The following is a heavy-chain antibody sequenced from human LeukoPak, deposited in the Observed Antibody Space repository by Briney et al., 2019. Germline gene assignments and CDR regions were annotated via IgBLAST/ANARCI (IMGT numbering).Heavy chain of an antibody. J-gene: IGHJ6*02. Sequence: PSETLSLTCTVSGGSISSYYWSWIRQPPGKGLEWIGYIYYSGSTNYNPSLKSRVTISVDTSKNQFSLKLSSVTAADTAVYYCARDGLVGAIHYYGMDVWGQGTTVTVSS. CDR3: ARDGLVGAIHYYGMDV. D-gene: IGHD1-26*01. CDR1: GGSISSYY. CDR2: IYYSGST. V-gene: IGHV4-59*01.